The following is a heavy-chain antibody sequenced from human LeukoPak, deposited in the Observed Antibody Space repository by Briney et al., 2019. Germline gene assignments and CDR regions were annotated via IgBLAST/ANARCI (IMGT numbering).Heavy chain of an antibody. CDR1: GDSIRSYY. V-gene: IGHV4-59*08. D-gene: IGHD5-24*01. CDR3: ARAVRDGYNHDY. Sequence: PSETLSLTCTVSGDSIRSYYWSWIRQPPGKGLEWIGYIYYSGSTNYNPSLKSRVTISVETSKNQFSLKLSSVTAADTAVYYCARAVRDGYNHDYWGQGTLVTVSS. CDR2: IYYSGST. J-gene: IGHJ4*02.